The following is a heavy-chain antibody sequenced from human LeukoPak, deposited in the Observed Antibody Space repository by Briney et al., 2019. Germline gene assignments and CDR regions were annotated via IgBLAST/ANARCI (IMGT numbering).Heavy chain of an antibody. Sequence: GESLKISCQGSGYSFTSYWIGWVRQMSGKGLEWMGIIYPGDSDTRYSPSFRGQVTISVDKSISTAYLQWNSLEASDTAMYYCATLSDGSLDYWGQGTLVTVSS. J-gene: IGHJ4*02. CDR2: IYPGDSDT. V-gene: IGHV5-51*01. D-gene: IGHD5-24*01. CDR1: GYSFTSYW. CDR3: ATLSDGSLDY.